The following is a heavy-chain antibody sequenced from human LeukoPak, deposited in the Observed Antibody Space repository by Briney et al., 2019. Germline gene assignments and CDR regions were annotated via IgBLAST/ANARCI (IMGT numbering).Heavy chain of an antibody. CDR3: ARDQGLTGYFDY. D-gene: IGHD3-9*01. J-gene: IGHJ4*02. CDR1: GYRFTNNY. CDR2: INPSGGNT. Sequence: ASVKVSCKTSGYRFTNNYMHWVRQAPGQGLEWMGIINPSGGNTNYAQKFQGRVTMTRDTSTSTVYMELSSLRSEDTAVYFCARDQGLTGYFDYWGQGTLVIVSS. V-gene: IGHV1-46*01.